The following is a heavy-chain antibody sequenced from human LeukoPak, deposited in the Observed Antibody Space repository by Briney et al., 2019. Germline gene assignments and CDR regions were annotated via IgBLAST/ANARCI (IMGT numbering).Heavy chain of an antibody. J-gene: IGHJ4*02. D-gene: IGHD2-2*01. Sequence: SQTLSLTCTVSGGSISSGSYYWSWIRQPAGKGLEWIGRIYTSGSTNYNPSLKSRVTISVDTSKNQFSLKLSSVTAADTAVYYCARREYGYCSSTSCRYGTFDYWGQGTLVTVSS. CDR1: GGSISSGSYY. CDR2: IYTSGST. CDR3: ARREYGYCSSTSCRYGTFDY. V-gene: IGHV4-61*02.